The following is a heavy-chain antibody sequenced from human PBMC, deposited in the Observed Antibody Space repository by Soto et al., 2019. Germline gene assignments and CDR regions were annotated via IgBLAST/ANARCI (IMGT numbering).Heavy chain of an antibody. J-gene: IGHJ4*02. D-gene: IGHD5-18*01. CDR3: ARERGRGYSYGTRKHIFDY. Sequence: SVKVSCKASGGTFSSYAISWVRQAPGQGLEWMGGIIPIFGTANYAQKFQGRVTITADESTSTAYMELSSLRSEDTAVYPCARERGRGYSYGTRKHIFDYWGQGTLVTVAS. CDR2: IIPIFGTA. CDR1: GGTFSSYA. V-gene: IGHV1-69*13.